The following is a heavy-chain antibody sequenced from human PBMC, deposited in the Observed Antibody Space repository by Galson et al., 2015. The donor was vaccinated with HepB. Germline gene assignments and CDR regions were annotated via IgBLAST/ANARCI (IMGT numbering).Heavy chain of an antibody. CDR1: GFTVGSSF. CDR3: ARDSRGLKYGYSFDY. J-gene: IGHJ4*02. V-gene: IGHV3-66*01. Sequence: SLRLSCAGSGFTVGSSFMNWARQAPGKGLEWVAVVYSGGSKHYAESVKGRFSISRDNSKNTVDLQMNSLRAEDTAVYFCARDSRGLKYGYSFDYWGQGTQVTVSS. CDR2: VYSGGSK. D-gene: IGHD3-22*01.